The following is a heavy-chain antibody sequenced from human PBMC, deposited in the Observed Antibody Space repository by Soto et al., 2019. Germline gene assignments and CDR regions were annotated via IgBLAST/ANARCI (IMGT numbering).Heavy chain of an antibody. V-gene: IGHV2-5*02. D-gene: IGHD4-4*01. J-gene: IGHJ6*03. Sequence: QITLKESGPTLVKPTQTLTLTCTFSGVSLSTSGVGVGWFRQPPGKSLERLALIYWDDDKRYSPSLKSRLTITTDTSKNQVVLTMTNMDPVDTATYYCATYSKYPRYYYYMDVWGKGTTVTVAS. CDR2: IYWDDDK. CDR1: GVSLSTSGVG. CDR3: ATYSKYPRYYYYMDV.